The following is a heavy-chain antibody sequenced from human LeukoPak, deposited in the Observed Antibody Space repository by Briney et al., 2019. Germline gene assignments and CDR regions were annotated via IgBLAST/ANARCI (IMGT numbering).Heavy chain of an antibody. CDR1: GGSIISSSHC. CDR3: ARALGYYYPDAFDI. D-gene: IGHD3-22*01. CDR2: IYSSGTT. Sequence: SETLSLTCTVSGGSIISSSHCWGWIRQSPGKGLEWIGSIYSSGTTYYKSSLKSRVTISVDTSKNQFSLRLSSVTAADTAVYYCARALGYYYPDAFDIWGQGTMVTVSS. V-gene: IGHV4-39*01. J-gene: IGHJ3*02.